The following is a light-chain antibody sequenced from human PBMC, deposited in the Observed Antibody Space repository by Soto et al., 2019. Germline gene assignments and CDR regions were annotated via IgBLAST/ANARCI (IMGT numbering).Light chain of an antibody. CDR2: DAS. Sequence: DIQMTQSPSTLSASVGDRVTVTCRATQTIGSWLAWYQQKPGRAPKLLIFDASSLESGVPSRFSGNGSGTEFILTISGLQPDDFAMYCCQRYDSYSGMFGQGTKVDIK. CDR1: QTIGSW. V-gene: IGKV1-5*01. J-gene: IGKJ1*01. CDR3: QRYDSYSGM.